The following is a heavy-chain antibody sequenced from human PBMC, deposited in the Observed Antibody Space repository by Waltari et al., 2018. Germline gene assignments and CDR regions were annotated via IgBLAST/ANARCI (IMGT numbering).Heavy chain of an antibody. CDR3: ARVGGGNYDDSGSASRFDY. CDR2: ISTSGAST. Sequence: EIQLVESGGGLIQPGGSLRLSCAASGLTFRPYAMSLVRQAPGMGLEWVSAISTSGASTYYAASVKGRFTISRDNSKNTLHLQMNSLRADDTAVYYCARVGGGNYDDSGSASRFDYWGQGTLVTVSS. CDR1: GLTFRPYA. V-gene: IGHV3-23*04. D-gene: IGHD3-22*01. J-gene: IGHJ4*02.